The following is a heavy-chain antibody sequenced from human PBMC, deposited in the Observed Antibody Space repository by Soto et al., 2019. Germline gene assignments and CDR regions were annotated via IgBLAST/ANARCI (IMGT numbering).Heavy chain of an antibody. CDR1: GGSISSSSYF. V-gene: IGHV4-39*01. D-gene: IGHD3-22*01. CDR3: ARQKWFLSYYNGMDV. J-gene: IGHJ6*02. Sequence: AETLSPTCTVSGGSISSSSYFWVWIRQPPGKGLEWIGSISYSGTTYYNPSLKSRVTISVDASKTQLSLKLGSVIAADAAVYYCARQKWFLSYYNGMDVWGQGTTVTVSS. CDR2: ISYSGTT.